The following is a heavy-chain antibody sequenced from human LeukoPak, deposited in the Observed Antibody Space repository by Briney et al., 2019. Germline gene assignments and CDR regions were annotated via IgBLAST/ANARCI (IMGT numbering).Heavy chain of an antibody. V-gene: IGHV4-59*01. D-gene: IGHD6-13*01. CDR2: IYYSGST. CDR1: GGSFSGYY. CDR3: ARVAAAGIFYQVKGSYFDY. Sequence: SETLSLTCAVYGGSFSGYYWSWIRQPPGKGLEWIGYIYYSGSTNYNPSLKSRVTISVDTSKNQFSLKLSSVTAADTAVYYCARVAAAGIFYQVKGSYFDYWGQGTLVTVSS. J-gene: IGHJ4*02.